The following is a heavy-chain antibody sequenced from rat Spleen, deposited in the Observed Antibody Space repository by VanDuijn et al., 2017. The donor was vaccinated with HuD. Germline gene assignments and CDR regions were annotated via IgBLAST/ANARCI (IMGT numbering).Heavy chain of an antibody. V-gene: IGHV2-13*01. CDR2: IWGKGNT. CDR3: ARADVAGLSTDGI. CDR1: GFSLSSYG. Sequence: QVQLKESGPGLVQPSQTLSLTCTVSGFSLSSYGVIWVRQPPGKGLEWMGVIWGKGNTNYNSPLKSRLSISRDTSKSQIYLKMNSLQIEDTATYFCARADVAGLSTDGIWGQGIMVTVSS. J-gene: IGHJ2*01. D-gene: IGHD1-2*01.